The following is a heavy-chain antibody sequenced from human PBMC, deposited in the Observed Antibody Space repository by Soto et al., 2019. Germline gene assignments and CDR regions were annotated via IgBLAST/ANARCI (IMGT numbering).Heavy chain of an antibody. CDR2: IKQDGSEK. CDR1: GFTFSSYW. Sequence: PGGSLRLSCAASGFTFSSYWMSWVRQAPGKGLEWVANIKQDGSEKYYVDSVKGRFTISRDNAKNSLYLQMNSLRAEDTAVYYCARVNGLEPSWFDSWGQGTLVLVSS. CDR3: ARVNGLEPSWFDS. J-gene: IGHJ5*01. D-gene: IGHD1-1*01. V-gene: IGHV3-7*05.